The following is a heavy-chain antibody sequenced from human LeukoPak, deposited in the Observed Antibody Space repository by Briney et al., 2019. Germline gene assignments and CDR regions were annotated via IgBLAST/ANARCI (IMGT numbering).Heavy chain of an antibody. D-gene: IGHD6-19*01. CDR2: ISYDGSNK. CDR3: AREYRTYSSGLIPPDY. CDR1: GFTFSSYA. J-gene: IGHJ4*02. V-gene: IGHV3-30-3*01. Sequence: PGRSLRLSCAASGFTFSSYAMHWVRQAPGKGLEWVAVISYDGSNKYYADSVKGRFTISRDNSKNTLHLQMNSLRAEDTAVYYCAREYRTYSSGLIPPDYWGQGTLVTVSS.